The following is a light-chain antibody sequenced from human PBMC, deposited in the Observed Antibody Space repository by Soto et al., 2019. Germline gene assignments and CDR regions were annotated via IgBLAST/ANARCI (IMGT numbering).Light chain of an antibody. J-gene: IGKJ3*01. CDR2: AAS. CDR3: QQSHSTPRT. Sequence: DIQMTQSPSSLSASVGDRVTITCRASQSISSYLNWYQQKPGKAPKLLIYAASSLQSGVPSRFSGSGSGTDFTLTISSLQPEDFVTYYCQQSHSTPRTFGPGTKVDIK. V-gene: IGKV1-39*01. CDR1: QSISSY.